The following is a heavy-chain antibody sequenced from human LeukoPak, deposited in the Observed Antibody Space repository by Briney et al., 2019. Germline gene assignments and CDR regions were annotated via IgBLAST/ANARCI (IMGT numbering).Heavy chain of an antibody. Sequence: GVSLRLSCAVSGFTFSTYWMSWVRQAPGKGLEWVANIRQDGGAKYYVDSVRGRFTISRDNAKNSLYLQMNSLRAEDTGVYYCATSSDAPANMWGQGTLVTVSS. CDR2: IRQDGGAK. D-gene: IGHD2-2*01. CDR3: ATSSDAPANM. V-gene: IGHV3-7*01. J-gene: IGHJ4*02. CDR1: GFTFSTYW.